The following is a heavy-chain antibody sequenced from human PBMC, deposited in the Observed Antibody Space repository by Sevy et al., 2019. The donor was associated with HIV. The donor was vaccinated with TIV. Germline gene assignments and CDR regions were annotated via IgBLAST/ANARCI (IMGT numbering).Heavy chain of an antibody. D-gene: IGHD3-22*01. CDR1: GYTFSSYC. J-gene: IGHJ4*02. CDR3: VSGRSTGYCDY. Sequence: ASVKVSCKASGYTFSSYCMHWVRQAPGKGLEWMGIISPTAGITTYAQMFQGRLTMTRDTSTNTVYMELSSLRSEDTAVYYCVSGRSTGYCDYWGQGTLVTVSS. CDR2: ISPTAGIT. V-gene: IGHV1-46*01.